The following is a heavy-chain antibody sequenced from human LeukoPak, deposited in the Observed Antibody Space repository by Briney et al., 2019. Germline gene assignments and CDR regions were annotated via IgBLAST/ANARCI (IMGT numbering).Heavy chain of an antibody. CDR1: GGSISSGSYY. J-gene: IGHJ6*02. CDR3: AREAPLLDRNYYGMDV. D-gene: IGHD3/OR15-3a*01. Sequence: SQTLSLTCTVSGGSISSGSYYWSWIRQPAGKGLEWIGRIYTSRSTNYNPSLKSRVTISVDTSKNQFSLKLSSVTAADTAVYYCAREAPLLDRNYYGMDVWGQGTTVTVSS. CDR2: IYTSRST. V-gene: IGHV4-61*02.